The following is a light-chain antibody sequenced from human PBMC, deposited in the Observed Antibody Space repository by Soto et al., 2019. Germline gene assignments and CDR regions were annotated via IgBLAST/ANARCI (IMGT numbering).Light chain of an antibody. CDR1: QSVSDS. V-gene: IGKV1-39*01. Sequence: DIQMTQSPSSLSASVGDRVTITCRANQSVSDSLNWYQQKPGKVPKLLIYAASSLRSGVPSRISGSGSGTDFTLTISSLQPEDFATYYCQQGHSNPITLGQGTRLEIK. CDR2: AAS. CDR3: QQGHSNPIT. J-gene: IGKJ5*01.